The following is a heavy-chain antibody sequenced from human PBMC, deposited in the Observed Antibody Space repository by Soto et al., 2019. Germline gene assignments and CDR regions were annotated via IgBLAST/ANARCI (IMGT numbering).Heavy chain of an antibody. J-gene: IGHJ4*02. Sequence: QVQLVESGGGVVQPGRSLRLSCAASGFTFSSYGMHWVRQAPGKGLEWVAVIWYDGSNKYYADSVKGRFTISRDNSKNTLYLQMNSLGAEDTAVYYCAREIVVVVAATAGPFDYWGQGTLVTVSS. CDR2: IWYDGSNK. D-gene: IGHD2-15*01. V-gene: IGHV3-33*01. CDR1: GFTFSSYG. CDR3: AREIVVVVAATAGPFDY.